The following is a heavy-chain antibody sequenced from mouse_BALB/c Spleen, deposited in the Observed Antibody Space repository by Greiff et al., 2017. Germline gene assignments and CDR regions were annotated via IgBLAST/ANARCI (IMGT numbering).Heavy chain of an antibody. CDR3: ARDYYDYDEVFAY. CDR1: GFSLTSYG. J-gene: IGHJ3*01. Sequence: VQLQESGPGLVAPSQSLSITCTVSGFSLTSYGVHWVRQPPGKGLEWLGVIWAGGSTNYNSALMSRLSISKDNSKSQVFLKMNSLQTDDTAMYYCARDYYDYDEVFAYWGQGTLVTVSA. V-gene: IGHV2-9*02. CDR2: IWAGGST. D-gene: IGHD2-4*01.